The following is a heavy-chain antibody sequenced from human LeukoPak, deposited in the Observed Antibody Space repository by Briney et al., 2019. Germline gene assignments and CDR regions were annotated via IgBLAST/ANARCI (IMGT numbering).Heavy chain of an antibody. D-gene: IGHD3-22*01. Sequence: SQTLSLTCAISGDSVSSNSAAWDWIRQSPSRGLEWLGRTYYRSKWYNDYAVSVKSRITINPDTSKNQFSLQLNSVTPEDTAVYYCARDAFPNYYDSSGYYIYNWFDPWGQGTLVTVSS. J-gene: IGHJ5*02. CDR3: ARDAFPNYYDSSGYYIYNWFDP. CDR2: TYYRSKWYN. CDR1: GDSVSSNSAA. V-gene: IGHV6-1*01.